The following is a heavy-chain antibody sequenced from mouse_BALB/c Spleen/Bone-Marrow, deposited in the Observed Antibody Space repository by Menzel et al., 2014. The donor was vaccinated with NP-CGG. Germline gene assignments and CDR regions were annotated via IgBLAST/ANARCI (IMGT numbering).Heavy chain of an antibody. Sequence: VQGVESGPGLVAPSQSLSIPCTVSGFSLTSYGVHWVRQPPGKGLEWLGVIWAGGSTNYNSALMSRLSISKDNSKSQVFLKMNSLQTDDTAMYYCARDLYYDYDEGFAYWGQGTLVTVSA. CDR3: ARDLYYDYDEGFAY. D-gene: IGHD2-4*01. CDR2: IWAGGST. CDR1: GFSLTSYG. V-gene: IGHV2-9*02. J-gene: IGHJ3*01.